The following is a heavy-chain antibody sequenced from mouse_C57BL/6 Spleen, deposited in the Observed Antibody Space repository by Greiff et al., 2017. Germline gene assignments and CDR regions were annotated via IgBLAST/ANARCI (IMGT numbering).Heavy chain of an antibody. V-gene: IGHV1-80*01. Sequence: QVQLQQSGAELVKPGASVKISCKASGYAFSSYWMNWVKQRPGTGLEWIGQIYPGDGDTNYNGKFKGKATLTAEKSCSAAYMQLSSLTSEDSAVYCCARRENYDYAMYYWGQGTSVTVSS. CDR2: IYPGDGDT. CDR1: GYAFSSYW. J-gene: IGHJ4*01. CDR3: ARRENYDYAMYY. D-gene: IGHD1-1*01.